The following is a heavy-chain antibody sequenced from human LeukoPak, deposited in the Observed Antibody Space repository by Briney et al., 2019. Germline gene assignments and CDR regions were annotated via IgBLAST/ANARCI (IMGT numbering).Heavy chain of an antibody. CDR1: GFTFSSHT. CDR2: ISSSSSYL. V-gene: IGHV3-21*01. Sequence: GRSLRLSCAASGFTFSSHTMNWVRQAPGKGLELVSGISSSSSYLYYADSVKGRFTVSRDNAKNSLYLQMNSLRAEDTAVYYCARAYSGSYNWFDPWGQGTLVTVSS. CDR3: ARAYSGSYNWFDP. J-gene: IGHJ5*02. D-gene: IGHD1-26*01.